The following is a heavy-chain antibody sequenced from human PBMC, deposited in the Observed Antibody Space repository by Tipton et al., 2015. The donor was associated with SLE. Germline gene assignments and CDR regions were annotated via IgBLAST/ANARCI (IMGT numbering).Heavy chain of an antibody. V-gene: IGHV4-59*11. D-gene: IGHD3-22*01. CDR1: GGSISSHY. CDR3: ARADYDSSRLYWDFDL. CDR2: IFNSGST. Sequence: TLSLTCTVSGGSISSHYWSWIRQPPGKGLEWIGNIFNSGSTNYNPSLKSRVTISVDTSKNQFSLKLSSVTAADTAVYYCARADYDSSRLYWDFDLWGRGTQVNVSS. J-gene: IGHJ2*01.